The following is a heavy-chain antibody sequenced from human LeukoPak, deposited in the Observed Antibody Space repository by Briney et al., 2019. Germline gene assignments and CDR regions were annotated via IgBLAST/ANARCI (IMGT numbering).Heavy chain of an antibody. CDR2: IYSGGST. CDR1: GFTVSSNY. V-gene: IGHV3-53*01. D-gene: IGHD3-10*01. CDR3: ARILLWFGELSWAFDI. J-gene: IGHJ3*02. Sequence: GGSLRLSCAASGFTVSSNYMSWVRQAPGKGLEWVSVIYSGGSTYYADSVKGRFTISRDNSKNTLYLQMDSLRAEDTAVYYCARILLWFGELSWAFDIWGQGKMVTVSS.